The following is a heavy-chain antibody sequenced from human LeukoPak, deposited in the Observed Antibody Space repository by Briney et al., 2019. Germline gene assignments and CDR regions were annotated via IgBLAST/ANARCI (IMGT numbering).Heavy chain of an antibody. CDR1: GFTFSSYG. V-gene: IGHV3-30*02. CDR3: AKDRNEPSGYYMDV. CDR2: IRYDGSNK. D-gene: IGHD1-14*01. J-gene: IGHJ6*03. Sequence: PGGSLRLSCAASGFTFSSYGMHWVRQAPGKGLEWVAFIRYDGSNKYYADSVKGRFTISRDNSKNTLYLQMNSLRAEDTAVYYCAKDRNEPSGYYMDVWGKGTTVTVSS.